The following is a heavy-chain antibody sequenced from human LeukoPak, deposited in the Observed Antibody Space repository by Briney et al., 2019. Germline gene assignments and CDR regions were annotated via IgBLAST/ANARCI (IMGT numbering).Heavy chain of an antibody. CDR2: INPNSGGT. Sequence: ASVKVSCKASGYTFTGYYMLWVRQAPGQGLEWMGWINPNSGGTNYAQKFQGRVTMTRDTSISTAYMELSRLRSDDTAVYYCARDRVGSSWSFDYWGQGTLVTVSS. CDR3: ARDRVGSSWSFDY. CDR1: GYTFTGYY. D-gene: IGHD6-13*01. J-gene: IGHJ4*02. V-gene: IGHV1-2*02.